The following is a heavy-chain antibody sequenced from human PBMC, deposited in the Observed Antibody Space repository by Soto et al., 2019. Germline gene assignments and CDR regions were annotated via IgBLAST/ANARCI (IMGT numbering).Heavy chain of an antibody. J-gene: IGHJ5*02. CDR3: ATTRGIAVGGSFDH. Sequence: PETLSLTCIVSGASISSRTSYCRWIRHPPGKGLEWVGTFYSGSTDNSPSRKSRVTIAVDTSKNQCSRKLSSVAAEDTAIYYCATTRGIAVGGSFDHWGQGTLVTVSS. CDR1: GASISSRTSY. D-gene: IGHD6-13*01. V-gene: IGHV4-39*01. CDR2: FYSGST.